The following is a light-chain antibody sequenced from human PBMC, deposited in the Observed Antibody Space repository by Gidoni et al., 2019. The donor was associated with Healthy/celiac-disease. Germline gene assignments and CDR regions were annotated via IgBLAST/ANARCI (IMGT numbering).Light chain of an antibody. CDR1: QDISNY. V-gene: IGKV1-33*01. J-gene: IGKJ3*01. CDR3: QQYDNLPVT. Sequence: DIQMTQSPSSLSAAVGDRDTITCQASQDISNYLNWYQQKPGKAPKLLIYGASNLETGVPSRFSGSGSGTDFTFTISSLQPEDIATYYCQQYDNLPVTFGPGTKVDIK. CDR2: GAS.